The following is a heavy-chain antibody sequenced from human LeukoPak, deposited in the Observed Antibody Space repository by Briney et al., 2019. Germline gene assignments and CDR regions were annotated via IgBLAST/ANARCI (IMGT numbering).Heavy chain of an antibody. D-gene: IGHD3-3*01. V-gene: IGHV4-39*01. Sequence: SETLSLTCTVSGGSISSSSYYWGWIRQPPGKGLEWIGSIYYSGSTYYNPSLKSRVTISVDTSKNQFSLKLSSVTAADTAAYYCATTSITIFGVVSIFDYWGQGTLVTVSS. CDR2: IYYSGST. J-gene: IGHJ4*02. CDR1: GGSISSSSYY. CDR3: ATTSITIFGVVSIFDY.